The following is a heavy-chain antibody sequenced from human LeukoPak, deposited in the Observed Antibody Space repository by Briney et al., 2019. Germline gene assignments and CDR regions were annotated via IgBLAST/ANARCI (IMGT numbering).Heavy chain of an antibody. J-gene: IGHJ3*02. Sequence: SVKVSCKASGGTFSSCAISWVRQAPGQGLEWMGRIIPIFGTANYAQKFQGRVTITTDQYTSTAYMELSSLRSEDTALYYCASYYDSSGYYYIAFDIWGQGTMVTVSS. D-gene: IGHD3-22*01. CDR2: IIPIFGTA. CDR1: GGTFSSCA. V-gene: IGHV1-69*05. CDR3: ASYYDSSGYYYIAFDI.